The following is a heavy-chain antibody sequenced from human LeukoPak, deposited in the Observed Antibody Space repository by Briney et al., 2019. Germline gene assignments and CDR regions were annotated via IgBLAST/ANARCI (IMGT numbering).Heavy chain of an antibody. V-gene: IGHV4-59*01. CDR3: ARDVVRRGYYYYMDV. D-gene: IGHD2-21*01. CDR2: IYYSGST. CDR1: GGSISSYY. J-gene: IGHJ6*03. Sequence: SETLSLTCTVSGGSISSYYWSWIRQPPGKGLEWIGYIYYSGSTNYNPSLKSRVTISVDTSKNQFSLKLSSVTAADTAVYYCARDVVRRGYYYYMDVWGKGTTVTVSS.